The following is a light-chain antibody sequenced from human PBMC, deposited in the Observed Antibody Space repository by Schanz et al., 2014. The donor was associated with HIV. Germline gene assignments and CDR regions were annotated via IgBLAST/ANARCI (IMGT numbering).Light chain of an antibody. V-gene: IGLV1-40*01. CDR2: GNN. Sequence: QSVLTQPPSVSGAPGQRVTISCTGSSSNIGTHYDVHWYQQLPGTAPKLLIYGNNNRPSGVPDRFSGSKSGTSASLAISGLRSEDEADYYCATWDDSLSALVFGGGTKLTVL. CDR1: SSNIGTHYD. J-gene: IGLJ3*02. CDR3: ATWDDSLSALV.